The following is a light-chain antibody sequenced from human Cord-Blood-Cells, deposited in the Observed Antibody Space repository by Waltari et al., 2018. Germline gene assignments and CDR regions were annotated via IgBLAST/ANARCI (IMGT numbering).Light chain of an antibody. CDR2: EGS. CDR3: CSYAGSSTWV. Sequence: QSALTQPASVSGSPGQSITISGTGTSSDVGSYNLVSWYQQHPGKAPKLMIDEGSKRPSGVSNRFSGSKSGNTASLTISGLQAEDEADYYCCSYAGSSTWVFGGGTKLTVL. J-gene: IGLJ3*02. V-gene: IGLV2-23*01. CDR1: SSDVGSYNL.